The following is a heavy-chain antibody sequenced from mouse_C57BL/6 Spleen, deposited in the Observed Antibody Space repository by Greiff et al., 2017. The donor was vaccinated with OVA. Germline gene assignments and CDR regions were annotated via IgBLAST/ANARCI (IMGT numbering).Heavy chain of an antibody. J-gene: IGHJ4*01. Sequence: EVMLVESGPGLAKPSQTLSLTCSVTGYSITSDYWNWIRKFPGNKLEYMGYISYSGSTYYNPSLKSRISITRDTSKNQYDLQLNSVTTEDTATDDCARVTTVVDYAMDYWGQGTSVTVSS. CDR3: ARVTTVVDYAMDY. V-gene: IGHV3-8*01. CDR1: GYSITSDY. CDR2: ISYSGST. D-gene: IGHD1-1*01.